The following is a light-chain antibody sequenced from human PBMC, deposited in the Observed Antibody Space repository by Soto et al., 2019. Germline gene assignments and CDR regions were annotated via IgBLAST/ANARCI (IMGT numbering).Light chain of an antibody. CDR3: QYYNNGQPTYT. Sequence: DIQMTQSPSSLSASVGGRVTITCQASQDISNYLNWYQQKPGKAPKLLIYDASHLQTGAPSRFSGGGSGTVFTFTISSLQPEDLGTYYCQYYNNGQPTYTFGQGTKVDIK. CDR1: QDISNY. CDR2: DAS. V-gene: IGKV1-33*01. J-gene: IGKJ2*01.